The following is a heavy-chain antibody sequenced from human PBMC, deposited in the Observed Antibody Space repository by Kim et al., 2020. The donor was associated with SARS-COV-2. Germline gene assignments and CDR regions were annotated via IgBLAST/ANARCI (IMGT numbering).Heavy chain of an antibody. V-gene: IGHV6-1*01. Sequence: SQTLSLTCAISGDSVSSNIAAWNWIRQSPSRGLEWLGRTYYRSKWYNDYAVSVKSRITINPDTSKNQFSLKLNSVTPEDTAVYYCARAPYSGYDGLTYNYYGMDVWGQGTTFTVSS. CDR3: ARAPYSGYDGLTYNYYGMDV. CDR1: GDSVSSNIAA. CDR2: TYYRSKWYN. D-gene: IGHD5-12*01. J-gene: IGHJ6*02.